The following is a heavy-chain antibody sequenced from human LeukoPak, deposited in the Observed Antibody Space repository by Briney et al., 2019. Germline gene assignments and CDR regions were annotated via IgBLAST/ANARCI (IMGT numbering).Heavy chain of an antibody. Sequence: NPSQTPSPTCTVSGGSISSGSYYWSWIRQPAGKGLEWIGRIYTSGSTNYNPSLKSRVTISVDTSKNQFSLKLSSVTAADTAVYYCARLIGHYYYYYMDVWGKGTTVTVSS. CDR1: GGSISSGSYY. V-gene: IGHV4-61*02. CDR2: IYTSGST. CDR3: ARLIGHYYYYYMDV. D-gene: IGHD3-22*01. J-gene: IGHJ6*03.